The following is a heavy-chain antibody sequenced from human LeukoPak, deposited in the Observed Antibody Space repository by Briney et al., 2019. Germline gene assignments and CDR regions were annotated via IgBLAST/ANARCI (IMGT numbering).Heavy chain of an antibody. V-gene: IGHV1-18*04. CDR2: ISAYNGNT. CDR3: AREGLYNWNYGVDY. CDR1: GYTFTGYY. Sequence: ASVKVSCKASGYTFTGYYMHWVRQAPGQGLEWMGWISAYNGNTNYAQKLQGRVTMTTDTSTSTAYMELRSLRSDDTAVYYCAREGLYNWNYGVDYWGQGTLVTVSS. D-gene: IGHD1-7*01. J-gene: IGHJ4*02.